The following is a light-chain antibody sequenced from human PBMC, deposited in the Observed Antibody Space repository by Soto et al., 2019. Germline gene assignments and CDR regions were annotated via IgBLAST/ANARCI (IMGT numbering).Light chain of an antibody. CDR3: QSYDNSNVV. Sequence: NFMLTQPHSVSESPGKTVTISCTRSGGSIATNFVKWYQQRPGSAPTTVIYEDNQRSSGVPDRFSGSLDASSNSASLTISGLRTEDEADYYCQSYDNSNVVFGGGTKLTVL. CDR1: GGSIATNF. J-gene: IGLJ2*01. CDR2: EDN. V-gene: IGLV6-57*03.